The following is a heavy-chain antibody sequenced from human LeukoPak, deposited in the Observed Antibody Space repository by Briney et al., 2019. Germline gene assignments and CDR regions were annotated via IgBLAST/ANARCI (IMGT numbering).Heavy chain of an antibody. D-gene: IGHD2-2*01. CDR2: IYPGESDT. V-gene: IGHV5-51*01. J-gene: IGHJ6*02. Sequence: GGALQISFQGSGCSFTTHWIGWGRAMTGKGREWMGIIYPGESDTRDSPSFQGQVTISDEKCIRTAYLKWRSLKAWDTAMYYCARLGYCSSRSCYYGMDVWGQGTTVTVSS. CDR1: GCSFTTHW. CDR3: ARLGYCSSRSCYYGMDV.